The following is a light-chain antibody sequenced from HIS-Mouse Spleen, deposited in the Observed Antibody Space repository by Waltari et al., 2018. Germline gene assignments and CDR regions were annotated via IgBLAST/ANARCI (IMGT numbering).Light chain of an antibody. CDR3: AAWDDSLNGYV. CDR1: SSTIGSTY. CDR2: RNN. V-gene: IGLV1-47*01. J-gene: IGLJ1*01. Sequence: QSVLTQPPSASGTPGQRVTISCSGSSSTIGSTYLTWYQQLPGTAPKLRIYRNNQRPSGVPDRFSGSKSGTSASLAISGLRSEDEADYYCAAWDDSLNGYVFGTGTKVTVL.